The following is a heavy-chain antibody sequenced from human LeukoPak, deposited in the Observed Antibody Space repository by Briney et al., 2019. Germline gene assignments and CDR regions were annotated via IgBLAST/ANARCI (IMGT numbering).Heavy chain of an antibody. CDR3: ARDLKTAMDYFDY. V-gene: IGHV3-30*04. CDR1: GFTFSTYS. J-gene: IGHJ4*02. D-gene: IGHD2-2*01. CDR2: ISYDGSKK. Sequence: GGSLRLSCAASGFTFSTYSMHWVRQAPGKGLEWVAIISYDGSKKYYADSVKGRFTISRDNSKNTLFLQMNSLRPEDTAVYYCARDLKTAMDYFDYWGQGALVTVSS.